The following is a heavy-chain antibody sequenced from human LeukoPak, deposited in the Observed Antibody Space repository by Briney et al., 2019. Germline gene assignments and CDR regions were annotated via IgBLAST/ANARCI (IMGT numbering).Heavy chain of an antibody. Sequence: GGSLRLSCTVSGFTLSDYSMNWVRQAPGKGLEWVSYISSSSSTFFYADSVKGRFTISRDNAKKSLYLQMNSLRAEDTAMYYCAREMRYCSGGSCYSWEYQYGMDVWGQGTTVTVSS. CDR3: AREMRYCSGGSCYSWEYQYGMDV. CDR2: ISSSSSTF. J-gene: IGHJ6*02. D-gene: IGHD2-15*01. CDR1: GFTLSDYS. V-gene: IGHV3-48*01.